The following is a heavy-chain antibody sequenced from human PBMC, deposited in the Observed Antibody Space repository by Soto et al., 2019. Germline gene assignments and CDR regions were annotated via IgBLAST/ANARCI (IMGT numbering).Heavy chain of an antibody. CDR3: ARGAYIVGATLFDY. CDR2: ISWNSGDK. CDR1: GFIFEDYD. J-gene: IGHJ4*02. D-gene: IGHD1-26*01. V-gene: IGHV3-9*01. Sequence: PVGSLRLSCEASGFIFEDYDMHWVRQPPGKGLQWVSGISWNSGDKDYGDSVKGRFTISRGNAKNSLYLQMNSLRAEDTAVYYCARGAYIVGATLFDYWGQGTLVTVSS.